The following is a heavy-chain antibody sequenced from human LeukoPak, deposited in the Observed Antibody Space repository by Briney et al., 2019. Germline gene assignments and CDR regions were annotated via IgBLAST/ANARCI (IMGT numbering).Heavy chain of an antibody. V-gene: IGHV1-18*01. J-gene: IGHJ5*02. CDR2: ISAYNGNT. CDR1: GYTFTSYG. D-gene: IGHD3-22*01. CDR3: ARDGYYYDSSGYSYNWFDP. Sequence: ASVKVSCKASGYTFTSYGISWVRQAPGQGLEWMGWISAYNGNTNYAQKLQGRVTMTTDTSTSTAYMELRSLRSDDTAVYYCARDGYYYDSSGYSYNWFDPWGQGTLVTVSS.